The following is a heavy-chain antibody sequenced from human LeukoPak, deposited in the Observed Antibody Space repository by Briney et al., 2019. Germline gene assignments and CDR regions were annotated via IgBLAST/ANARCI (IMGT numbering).Heavy chain of an antibody. J-gene: IGHJ4*02. CDR1: GGSISSYY. V-gene: IGHV4-4*07. CDR3: ARGILIYEIFTDYAEYYFDY. D-gene: IGHD3-9*01. CDR2: IYTSGST. Sequence: PSETLSLTCTVSGGSISSYYWSWIRQPAGKGLEWIGRIYTSGSTNYNPSLKSRVTMSVDTSKNQFSLKLSSVTAADTAVYYCARGILIYEIFTDYAEYYFDYWGQGTLVTVSS.